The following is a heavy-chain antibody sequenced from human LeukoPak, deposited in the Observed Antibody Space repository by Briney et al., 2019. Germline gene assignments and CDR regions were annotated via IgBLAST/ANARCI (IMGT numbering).Heavy chain of an antibody. J-gene: IGHJ5*02. Sequence: SGGSLRLSSVAAGFTFGNAWITWVRQAPGKGLEWVGHIKSKSDGGTTDYAAPVEGRFTLSRDDSKTTVYLQMNSLKTEDTGVYYCLWWFQGSWGQGTLVTVSS. CDR2: IKSKSDGGTT. CDR3: LWWFQGS. D-gene: IGHD2-21*01. CDR1: GFTFGNAW. V-gene: IGHV3-15*01.